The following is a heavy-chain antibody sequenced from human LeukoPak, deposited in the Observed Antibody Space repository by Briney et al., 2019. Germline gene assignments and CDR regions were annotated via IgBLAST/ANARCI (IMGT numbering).Heavy chain of an antibody. J-gene: IGHJ4*02. CDR3: ARGGRYCSSSTCYYDY. CDR1: GYTFTGYY. D-gene: IGHD2-2*01. Sequence: GAAVKVSCKASGYTFTGYYMHWVRQAPGQGLEWMGWINPNSGGTNYAQKFQGRDTMTRDTSISTAYMELSRLKSDDTAVYYCARGGRYCSSSTCYYDYWGQGTLVTVSS. V-gene: IGHV1-2*02. CDR2: INPNSGGT.